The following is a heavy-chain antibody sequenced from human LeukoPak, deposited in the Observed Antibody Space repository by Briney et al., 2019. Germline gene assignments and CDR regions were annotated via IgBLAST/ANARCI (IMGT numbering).Heavy chain of an antibody. D-gene: IGHD2-21*01. CDR1: GFTFSSYA. Sequence: PGGSLRLSCAASGFTFSSYAMSWVRQAPGKGLEWVAFIRYDGSNKYYADSVKGRFTISRDSSKNTLFLQMNRLRPEDAAVYYCAKAPVTTCRGAYCYPFDYWGQGTLVTVSS. J-gene: IGHJ4*02. V-gene: IGHV3-30*02. CDR3: AKAPVTTCRGAYCYPFDY. CDR2: IRYDGSNK.